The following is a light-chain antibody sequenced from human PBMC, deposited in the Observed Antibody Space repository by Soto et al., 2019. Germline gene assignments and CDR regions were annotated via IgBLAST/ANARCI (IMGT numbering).Light chain of an antibody. V-gene: IGLV2-14*01. CDR2: EVS. Sequence: QSVLIQPASVSGSPGQSITISCTGTSRDVGGSNYVSWCQHHPHRAPKLLIYEVSYRPSGVSSRFSGSKSGNTASLTISGLQAEDDADYYCSSYTSSNTLEVFGVGTKLTVL. CDR3: SSYTSSNTLEV. J-gene: IGLJ2*01. CDR1: SRDVGGSNY.